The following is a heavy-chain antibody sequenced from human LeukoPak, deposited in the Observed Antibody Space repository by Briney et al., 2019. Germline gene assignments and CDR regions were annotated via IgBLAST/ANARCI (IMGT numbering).Heavy chain of an antibody. J-gene: IGHJ4*02. Sequence: GASVKVSCKASGYTFTGYYMHWVRQASGQGLEWMGWINPNSGGTNYAQKFQGRVTMTRDTSISTAYMELSRLRSDDTAVYYCAREATVWGSSVDYWGQGTLVTVSS. CDR1: GYTFTGYY. V-gene: IGHV1-2*02. D-gene: IGHD1-1*01. CDR3: AREATVWGSSVDY. CDR2: INPNSGGT.